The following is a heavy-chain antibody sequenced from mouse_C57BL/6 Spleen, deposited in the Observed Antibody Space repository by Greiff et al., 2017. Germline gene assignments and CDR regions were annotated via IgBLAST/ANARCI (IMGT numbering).Heavy chain of an antibody. Sequence: EVQLQESGPELVKPGASVKMSCKASGYTFTDYNMHWVKQSHGKSLEWIGYINPNNGGTSYNQKFKGKATLTVNKSSSTAYMELRSLTSEDSAVYYCAMTGSGSRAWFAYWGQGTLVTVSA. CDR1: GYTFTDYN. CDR3: AMTGSGSRAWFAY. D-gene: IGHD1-1*01. V-gene: IGHV1-22*01. J-gene: IGHJ3*01. CDR2: INPNNGGT.